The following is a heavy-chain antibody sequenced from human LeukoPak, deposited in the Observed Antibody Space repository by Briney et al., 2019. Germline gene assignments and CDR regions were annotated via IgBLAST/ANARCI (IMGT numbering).Heavy chain of an antibody. CDR2: MNPNSGNT. J-gene: IGHJ4*02. CDR3: AREGWHGSGSYPDY. CDR1: GGTFTNYA. Sequence: GASVKVSCKASGGTFTNYAISWLRQAPEQGLEWMGWMNPNSGNTGYAQKFQGRVTITRNTSISTAYMELSSLRSEDTAVYYCAREGWHGSGSYPDYWGQGTLVTVSS. V-gene: IGHV1-8*03. D-gene: IGHD1-26*01.